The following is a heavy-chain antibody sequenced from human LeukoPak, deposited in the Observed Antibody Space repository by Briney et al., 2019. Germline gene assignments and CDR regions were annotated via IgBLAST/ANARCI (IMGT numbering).Heavy chain of an antibody. CDR2: IYYSGST. V-gene: IGHV4-39*01. CDR3: ARGPWKVAGPHGAFDI. CDR1: GGSISSSSYY. D-gene: IGHD6-19*01. Sequence: PSETLSLTCTVSGGSISSSSYYWGWIRQPPGKGLEWIGSIYYSGSTYYNPSLKSRVTISVDTSKNQFSLKLSSVTAADTAVYYCARGPWKVAGPHGAFDIWGQGTMVTVSS. J-gene: IGHJ3*02.